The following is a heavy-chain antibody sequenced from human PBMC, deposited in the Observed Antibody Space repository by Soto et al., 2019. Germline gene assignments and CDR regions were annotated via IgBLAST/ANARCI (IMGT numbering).Heavy chain of an antibody. CDR3: ARDYLRPAGGATGYRMDV. J-gene: IGHJ6*02. CDR1: GFTFSRYW. CDR2: IKTDGTTT. D-gene: IGHD2-8*02. Sequence: GGSLRLSCAASGFTFSRYWMHWVRQVPGEXLVWVSRIKTDGTTTNYADSVKGRFTISRDNAKNTLYLQMDSLRAEDTAMYYCARDYLRPAGGATGYRMDVWGQGPTVTVSS. V-gene: IGHV3-74*01.